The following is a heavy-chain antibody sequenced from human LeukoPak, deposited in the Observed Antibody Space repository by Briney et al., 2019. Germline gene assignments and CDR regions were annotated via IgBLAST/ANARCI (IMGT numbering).Heavy chain of an antibody. Sequence: GGSLRLSCAASGCTFSSYAMSWVRQAPGKGLEWVSAISGSGGSTYYADSVKGRFTISRDNSKNTLYLQMNSLRAEDTAVYYCAKKKVIPRSYYDYWGQGTLVTVSS. CDR1: GCTFSSYA. CDR2: ISGSGGST. J-gene: IGHJ4*02. D-gene: IGHD3-10*01. V-gene: IGHV3-23*01. CDR3: AKKKVIPRSYYDY.